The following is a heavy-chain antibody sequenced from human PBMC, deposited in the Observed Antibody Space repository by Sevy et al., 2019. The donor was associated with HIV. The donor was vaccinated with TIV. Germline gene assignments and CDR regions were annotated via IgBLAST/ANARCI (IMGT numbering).Heavy chain of an antibody. V-gene: IGHV4-59*11. D-gene: IGHD2-21*02. J-gene: IGHJ4*02. Sequence: SETLSLTCTVSGGSITSLYWNWIRQPPGKGLEWIANIYYNGHINYNPSLKSRVTLSLVTSKNQFSLRLSSVTAADTAMYYCAGGTAWGRGYSWGQGTLVTVSS. CDR3: AGGTAWGRGYS. CDR2: IYYNGHI. CDR1: GGSITSLY.